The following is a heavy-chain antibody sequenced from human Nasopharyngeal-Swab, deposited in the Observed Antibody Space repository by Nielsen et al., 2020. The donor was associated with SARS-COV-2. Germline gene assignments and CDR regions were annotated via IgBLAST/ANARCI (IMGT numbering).Heavy chain of an antibody. Sequence: GGSLRLSCAASGFTFSSYGMHWVRQAPGKGLEWVAVISYDGSNKYYADSVKGRFTISRDNSKNTLYLQMNSLRAEDTAVYYCARGGMVRGVIITYYYYGMDVWGQGTTVTVSS. CDR3: ARGGMVRGVIITYYYYGMDV. CDR1: GFTFSSYG. CDR2: ISYDGSNK. J-gene: IGHJ6*02. V-gene: IGHV3-30*03. D-gene: IGHD3-10*01.